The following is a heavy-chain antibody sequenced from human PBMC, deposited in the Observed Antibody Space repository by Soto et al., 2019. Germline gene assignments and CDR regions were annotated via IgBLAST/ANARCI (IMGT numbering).Heavy chain of an antibody. Sequence: SSETLSLTCTVSGGSISSYYWSWIRQPPGKGLEWIGYIYYSGSTNYNPSLKSRVTISVDTSKNQFSLKLSSVTAADTAVYCCARVFSGGGDYYYYGMDLWGQGSTVTVSS. J-gene: IGHJ6*02. CDR3: ARVFSGGGDYYYYGMDL. CDR1: GGSISSYY. CDR2: IYYSGST. V-gene: IGHV4-59*01. D-gene: IGHD6-19*01.